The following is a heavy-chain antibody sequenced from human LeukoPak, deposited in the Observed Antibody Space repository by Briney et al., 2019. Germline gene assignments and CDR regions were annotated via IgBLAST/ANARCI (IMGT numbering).Heavy chain of an antibody. J-gene: IGHJ4*02. D-gene: IGHD2-21*02. Sequence: GGSLRLSCAASGFTFSSYAMSWVRQAPGKGLEWVSAISGSGGSTYYADSVKGRFTISRDNANNSLHLQMNSLRAEDTAVYYCARDIRSVVVTAQGGIDYWGQGTLVTVSS. V-gene: IGHV3-23*01. CDR3: ARDIRSVVVTAQGGIDY. CDR1: GFTFSSYA. CDR2: ISGSGGST.